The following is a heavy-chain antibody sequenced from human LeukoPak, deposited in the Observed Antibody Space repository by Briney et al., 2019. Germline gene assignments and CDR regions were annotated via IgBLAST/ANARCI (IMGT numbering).Heavy chain of an antibody. CDR3: ARLGDDPYYDILTGYYKGHGFDP. J-gene: IGHJ5*02. Sequence: SETLSLTCIVSGGSVGSSSYYWGWIRQPPGRGLEWIGSVYYKGNTYYNPSLESRVTISVDTSKNQFSLKLSSVTAADTAVYYCARLGDDPYYDILTGYYKGHGFDPWGQGTLVTVSS. D-gene: IGHD3-9*01. CDR2: VYYKGNT. V-gene: IGHV4-39*07. CDR1: GGSVGSSSYY.